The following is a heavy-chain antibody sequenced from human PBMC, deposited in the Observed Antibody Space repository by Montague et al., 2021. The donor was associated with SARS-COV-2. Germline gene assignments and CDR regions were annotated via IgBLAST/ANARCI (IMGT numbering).Heavy chain of an antibody. CDR3: AKASRGYGGDFDS. V-gene: IGHV4-59*02. Sequence: SETLSLTCGVYVDSVDRKYWSRSGQHPGEGLELLGYIFYSGSTYNPSLTSRVTMSLDTSKNHFSLNLISVTAADTAVYYCAKASRGYGGDFDSWGQGTLVIVSS. CDR1: VDSVDRKY. J-gene: IGHJ4*02. D-gene: IGHD4-23*01. CDR2: IFYSGST.